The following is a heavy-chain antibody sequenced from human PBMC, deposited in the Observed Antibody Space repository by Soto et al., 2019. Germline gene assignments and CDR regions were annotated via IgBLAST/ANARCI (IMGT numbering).Heavy chain of an antibody. CDR1: GGTFSSYT. CDR3: ASRYYLPLPAGGYGDTEYFHH. D-gene: IGHD2-21*02. V-gene: IGHV1-69*01. CDR2: LIPTFGKA. J-gene: IGHJ1*01. Sequence: QVQLVQSGADVKKPGSSVKVSCKASGGTFSSYTVGWVRQAPGQGLEWMGVLIPTFGKASYSQKFQGRVTITADEATGTAYMELRSLRSEATAVYYCASRYYLPLPAGGYGDTEYFHHWGQGTLVTVSS.